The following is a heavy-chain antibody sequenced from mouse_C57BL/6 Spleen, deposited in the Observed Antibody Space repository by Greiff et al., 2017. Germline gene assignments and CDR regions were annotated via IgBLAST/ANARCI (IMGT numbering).Heavy chain of an antibody. CDR2: ISYDGSN. V-gene: IGHV3-6*01. J-gene: IGHJ3*01. CDR3: ASDYDDGRAFAH. D-gene: IGHD2-12*01. Sequence: EVQLQESGPGLVKPSQSLSLTCSVTGYSITSGYYWNWIRQFPGNKLEWMGYISYDGSNNSNPSLKNRISISRDTSKSQFFLKLNSVTTEDTATYYCASDYDDGRAFAHWGQGTLVTVSA. CDR1: GYSITSGYY.